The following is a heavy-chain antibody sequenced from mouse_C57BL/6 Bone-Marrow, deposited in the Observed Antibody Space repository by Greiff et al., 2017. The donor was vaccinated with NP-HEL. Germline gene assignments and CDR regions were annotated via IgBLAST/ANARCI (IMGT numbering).Heavy chain of an antibody. CDR3: ARRLSLYYFDY. Sequence: DVQLQESGGGLVKPGGSLKLSCAASGFTFSSYTMSWVRQTPEKRLEWVATISGGGGNTYYPDSVKGRFTISRDNAKNTLYLQMSSLRSEDTALYYCARRLSLYYFDYWGQGTTLTVSS. D-gene: IGHD2-2*01. J-gene: IGHJ2*01. CDR2: ISGGGGNT. CDR1: GFTFSSYT. V-gene: IGHV5-9*01.